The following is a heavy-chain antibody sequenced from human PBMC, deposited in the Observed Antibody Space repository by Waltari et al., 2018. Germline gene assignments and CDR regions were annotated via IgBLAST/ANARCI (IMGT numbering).Heavy chain of an antibody. D-gene: IGHD6-19*01. J-gene: IGHJ4*02. Sequence: QVQLQESGPGLVKPSETLSLTCTVSGGSISSYYWSWIRQPAGKGLEWIGRIYTSGSTNYNPSLKSRVTMSVDTSKNQFSLKLSSVTAADTAVYYCAKDQDLLAVAGSFDYWGQGTLVTVSS. CDR2: IYTSGST. CDR3: AKDQDLLAVAGSFDY. CDR1: GGSISSYY. V-gene: IGHV4-4*07.